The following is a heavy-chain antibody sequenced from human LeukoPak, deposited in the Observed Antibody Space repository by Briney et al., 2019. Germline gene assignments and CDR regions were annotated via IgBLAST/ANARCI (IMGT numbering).Heavy chain of an antibody. D-gene: IGHD1-26*01. V-gene: IGHV4-59*08. Sequence: SETLSLTCTVSGGSISSYYWSWIRQPPGKGLAWIGYIYYSGSTNYNPSLKSRVTISVDTSKNQFSLRLSSVTAADTAVYYCASNSGSYYTYYYYYYMDVWGKGTTVTVSS. CDR1: GGSISSYY. J-gene: IGHJ6*03. CDR2: IYYSGST. CDR3: ASNSGSYYTYYYYYYMDV.